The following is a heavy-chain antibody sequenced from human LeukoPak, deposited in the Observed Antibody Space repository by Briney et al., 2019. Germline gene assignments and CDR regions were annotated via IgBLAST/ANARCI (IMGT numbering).Heavy chain of an antibody. Sequence: PSETLSLTCAVYGGSFSGYYWSWIRQPPGKGLEWIGEINHSGSTNYNPSLKSRVTISVDTSKNRFSLKLSSVTAADTAVYYCARRGMGYSSSWYWFDPWGQGTLVTVSS. CDR1: GGSFSGYY. CDR3: ARRGMGYSSSWYWFDP. CDR2: INHSGST. D-gene: IGHD6-13*01. V-gene: IGHV4-34*01. J-gene: IGHJ5*02.